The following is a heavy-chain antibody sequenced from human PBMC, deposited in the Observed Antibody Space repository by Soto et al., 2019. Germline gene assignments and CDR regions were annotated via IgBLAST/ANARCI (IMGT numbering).Heavy chain of an antibody. CDR3: ARRLSPLDPYYFDY. V-gene: IGHV5-51*01. CDR1: GYSFTTYW. J-gene: IGHJ4*02. CDR2: IYPGDSDT. Sequence: PGESLKISCKGSGYSFTTYWIAWVRQMPGKGLEWIGIIYPGDSDTRYSPSFQGQVTISADKSISTAYLQWSSLKASDTAMYYCARRLSPLDPYYFDYWGQGTLVTVSS.